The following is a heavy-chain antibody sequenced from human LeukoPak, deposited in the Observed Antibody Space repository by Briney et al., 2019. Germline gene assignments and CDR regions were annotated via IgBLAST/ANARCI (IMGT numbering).Heavy chain of an antibody. Sequence: GGSLRLSCAASGFTFDDYAMHWVRQAPGKGLEWVSGISWNSGSIGYADSVKGRFTISRDNAKNSLYLQMNSLRAEDTAVYYCARDLGSSSWYTGAFDIWGQGTMVTVSS. J-gene: IGHJ3*02. V-gene: IGHV3-9*01. CDR1: GFTFDDYA. CDR2: ISWNSGSI. CDR3: ARDLGSSSWYTGAFDI. D-gene: IGHD6-13*01.